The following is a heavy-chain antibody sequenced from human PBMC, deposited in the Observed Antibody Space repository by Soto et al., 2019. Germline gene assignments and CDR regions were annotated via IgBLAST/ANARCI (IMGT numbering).Heavy chain of an antibody. CDR1: GGSISSGDYY. CDR3: ARGYCSGGSCRDFDY. Sequence: KPSETLSLTCTVSGGSISSGDYYWSWIRQPPGKGLEWIGYIYYSGSTYYNPSLKSRVTISVDTSKNQFSLKLSSVTAADTAVYYCARGYCSGGSCRDFDYWGQGTLVTAPQ. J-gene: IGHJ4*02. V-gene: IGHV4-30-4*01. D-gene: IGHD2-15*01. CDR2: IYYSGST.